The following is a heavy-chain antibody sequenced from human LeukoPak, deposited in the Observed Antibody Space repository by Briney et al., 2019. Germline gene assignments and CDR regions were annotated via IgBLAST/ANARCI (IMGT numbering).Heavy chain of an antibody. CDR1: GYSISSGYI. J-gene: IGHJ4*02. CDR2: IYHDGTT. Sequence: SETLSLTCTVSGYSISSGYIWGWIRQPPGKGLERIASIYHDGTTYYNPSLKSRVTISVDMSKNQFSLKLSPVTAADTAVYYCAREGYSSGPLVYWGQWTLVTVSS. D-gene: IGHD6-19*01. CDR3: AREGYSSGPLVY. V-gene: IGHV4-38-2*02.